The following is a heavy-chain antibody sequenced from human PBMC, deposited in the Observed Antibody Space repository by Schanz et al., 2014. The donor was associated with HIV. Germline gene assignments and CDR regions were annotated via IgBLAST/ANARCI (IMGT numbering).Heavy chain of an antibody. CDR3: ARDHCNSFTCIFGAFEV. V-gene: IGHV1-18*01. D-gene: IGHD2-2*01. CDR1: GYTFSNYG. J-gene: IGHJ3*01. Sequence: QVQLVQSGGEVKKPGGSVMLSCKASGYTFSNYGVSWVRQAPGQGLEWMGWISGDYGKKKYAQKFQARVTMTTDTSSSTAYMELRSLSSDDTAVYYCARDHCNSFTCIFGAFEVRGQGTMVAVSS. CDR2: ISGDYGKK.